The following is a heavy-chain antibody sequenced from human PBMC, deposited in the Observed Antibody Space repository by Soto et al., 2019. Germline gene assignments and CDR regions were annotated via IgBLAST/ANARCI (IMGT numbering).Heavy chain of an antibody. CDR2: IYPADSDT. CDR3: ARSPRSSPYFDY. D-gene: IGHD6-13*01. V-gene: IGHV5-51*01. J-gene: IGHJ4*02. CDR1: GYSFTSYW. Sequence: GESLKISCQGSGYSFTSYWIGWVRQMPGKGLEWMGIIYPADSDTKYSPSFQGQVTMSADKSISTAYLQWSSLKASDTAFYFCARSPRSSPYFDYWGQGALVTVSS.